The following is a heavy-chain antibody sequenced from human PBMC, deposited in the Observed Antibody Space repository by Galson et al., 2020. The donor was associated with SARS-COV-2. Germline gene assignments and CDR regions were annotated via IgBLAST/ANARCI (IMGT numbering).Heavy chain of an antibody. CDR3: ARDHERRYYNSGNYFSSYAMDV. V-gene: IGHV3-33*01. D-gene: IGHD3-10*01. Sequence: GGSLRLSCAASGFTFSTYGMHWVRQAPGKGLEWVAIIWDDGSNRYHGDSVKGRFTISRDNSKNTLYLEMNSLRAEDSAVYYCARDHERRYYNSGNYFSSYAMDVWGQGTTVTVSS. CDR2: IWDDGSNR. J-gene: IGHJ6*02. CDR1: GFTFSTYG.